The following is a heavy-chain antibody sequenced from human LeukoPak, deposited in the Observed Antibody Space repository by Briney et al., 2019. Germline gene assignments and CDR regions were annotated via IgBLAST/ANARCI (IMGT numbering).Heavy chain of an antibody. J-gene: IGHJ4*02. V-gene: IGHV1-2*02. CDR3: AREAAAGTAKTYYFDY. D-gene: IGHD6-13*01. CDR1: GYTFTSYG. Sequence: ASVKVSCKASGYTFTSYGISWVRQAPGQGLEWMGWINPNSGGTNYAQKFQGRVTMTRDTSISTAYMELSRLRSDDTAVYYCAREAAAGTAKTYYFDYWGQGTLVTVSS. CDR2: INPNSGGT.